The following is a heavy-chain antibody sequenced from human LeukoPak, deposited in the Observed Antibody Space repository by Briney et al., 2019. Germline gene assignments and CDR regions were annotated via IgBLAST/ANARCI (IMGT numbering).Heavy chain of an antibody. CDR2: FDPEDGET. CDR3: ARAGYSYGSGYAFDI. V-gene: IGHV1-24*01. CDR1: GYTLTELS. J-gene: IGHJ3*02. D-gene: IGHD5-18*01. Sequence: ASVKVSCKVSGYTLTELSMHWVRQAPGKGLEWMGGFDPEDGETIYAQKFQGRVTTTEDTSTDTAYMELSSLRSEDTAVYYCARAGYSYGSGYAFDIWGQGTMVTVSS.